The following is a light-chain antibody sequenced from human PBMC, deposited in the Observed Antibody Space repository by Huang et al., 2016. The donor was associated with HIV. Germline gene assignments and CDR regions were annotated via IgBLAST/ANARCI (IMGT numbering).Light chain of an antibody. CDR2: GAS. V-gene: IGKV3-15*01. Sequence: VMTQSPATLSVSPGERVTLSCRASQTVIRNLAWYQQRPGQPPRLLVDGASVRAAGIPDRFSGSGSGTDFTLTITSLQSEDFAIYYCQQYNRWPPLTFGGGTKVETK. CDR1: QTVIRN. J-gene: IGKJ4*01. CDR3: QQYNRWPPLT.